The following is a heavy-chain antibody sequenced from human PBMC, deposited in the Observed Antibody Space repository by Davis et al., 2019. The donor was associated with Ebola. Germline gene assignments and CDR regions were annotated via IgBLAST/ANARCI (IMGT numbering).Heavy chain of an antibody. V-gene: IGHV3-30*18. CDR1: GFTFSDYY. Sequence: GESLKISCVASGFTFSDYYMSWVRQAPGKGLEWVAVISDDGTDENYADSVKGRFTISRDNSKNTLYLQMNSLRAEDTAVYYCAKDQVAVVPAAHFDNWGQGTLVTVSS. CDR2: ISDDGTDE. CDR3: AKDQVAVVPAAHFDN. J-gene: IGHJ4*02. D-gene: IGHD2-2*01.